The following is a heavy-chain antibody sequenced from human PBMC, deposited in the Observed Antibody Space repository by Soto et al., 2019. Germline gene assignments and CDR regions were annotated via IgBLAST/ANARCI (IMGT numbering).Heavy chain of an antibody. CDR1: GFTFSSYA. J-gene: IGHJ4*02. Sequence: LRLSCAASGFTFSSYAMHWVRQAPGKGLEWVAVISYDGSNKYYADSVKGRFTISRDNSKNTLYLQMNSLRAEDTAVYYCARGIVIVGATYFDYWGQGTLVTVSS. V-gene: IGHV3-30-3*01. CDR2: ISYDGSNK. CDR3: ARGIVIVGATYFDY. D-gene: IGHD1-26*01.